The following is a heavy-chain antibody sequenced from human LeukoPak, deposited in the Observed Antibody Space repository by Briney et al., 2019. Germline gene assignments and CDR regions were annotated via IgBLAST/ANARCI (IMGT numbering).Heavy chain of an antibody. CDR3: ARDRWGSLRFLEWLLRGYYFDY. D-gene: IGHD3-3*01. Sequence: ASVKVSCKASGYTFTSYYMHWVRQAPGQGLEWMGIINPSGGSTSYAQKFQGRVTMTRDTSTSTVYMELSSLRSEDTAVYYCARDRWGSLRFLEWLLRGYYFDYWGQGTLVTVSS. V-gene: IGHV1-46*01. J-gene: IGHJ4*02. CDR2: INPSGGST. CDR1: GYTFTSYY.